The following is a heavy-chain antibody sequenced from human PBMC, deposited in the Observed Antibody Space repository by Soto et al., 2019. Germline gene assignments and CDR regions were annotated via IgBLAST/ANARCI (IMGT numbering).Heavy chain of an antibody. V-gene: IGHV1-18*01. D-gene: IGHD4-17*01. Sequence: QVQLVQSGAEVKKPGASVKVSCKASGYTFPSYGISWVRQAPGQGLEGMGWISAYNGNTNYAQKLQGRVTMTTDTSPGTAYVELRSLRSDGTALYYCAGGGTVSANWFDPWGQGTLVTVSS. CDR1: GYTFPSYG. CDR3: AGGGTVSANWFDP. CDR2: ISAYNGNT. J-gene: IGHJ5*02.